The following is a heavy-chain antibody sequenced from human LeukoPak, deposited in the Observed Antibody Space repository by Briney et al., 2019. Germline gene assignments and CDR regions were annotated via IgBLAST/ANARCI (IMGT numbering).Heavy chain of an antibody. CDR2: ISGSGGSI. D-gene: IGHD5-18*01. Sequence: GGSLRLSCAASGFTFSNYGMSWVRQAPGKGLEWVSTISGSGGSIYYADSVKGRFTISRGNSKNTLYLQMSSLRAEDTAVYYCAKGDTGIIRRYYFDYWGQGTLVTVSS. V-gene: IGHV3-23*01. CDR1: GFTFSNYG. CDR3: AKGDTGIIRRYYFDY. J-gene: IGHJ4*02.